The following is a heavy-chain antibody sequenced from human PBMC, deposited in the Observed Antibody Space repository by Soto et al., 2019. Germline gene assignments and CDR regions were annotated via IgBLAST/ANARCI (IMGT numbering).Heavy chain of an antibody. V-gene: IGHV3-23*01. CDR2: ISGSGGST. CDR3: AKDHRDIVLMVYGKYRRLTD. D-gene: IGHD2-8*01. CDR1: GFTFSSYA. Sequence: EVQLLESGGGLVQPGGSLRLSCAASGFTFSSYAMSWVRQAPGKGLEWVSAISGSGGSTYYADSVKGRFTISRDNSKNTLYLQMNSLRAADTAVYYCAKDHRDIVLMVYGKYRRLTDWGQGTLVTVSS. J-gene: IGHJ4*02.